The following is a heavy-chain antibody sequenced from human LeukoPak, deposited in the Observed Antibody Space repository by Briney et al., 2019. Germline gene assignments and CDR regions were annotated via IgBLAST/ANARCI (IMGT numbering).Heavy chain of an antibody. Sequence: GGSLRLSCAASGFTFSSDWMSWVRQAPGKGLEWVASTKQDGGEKYYVDSVKGRFTISRDNAKSSLYLQMNSLRAEDTAVYYCARDGSTGAVDFDYWGQGTLVTVSS. V-gene: IGHV3-7*05. J-gene: IGHJ4*02. CDR2: TKQDGGEK. CDR3: ARDGSTGAVDFDY. CDR1: GFTFSSDW. D-gene: IGHD7-27*01.